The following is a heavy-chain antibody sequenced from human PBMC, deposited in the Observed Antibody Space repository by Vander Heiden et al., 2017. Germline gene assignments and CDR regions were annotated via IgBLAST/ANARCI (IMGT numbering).Heavy chain of an antibody. CDR3: ATPYTSGWYNY. J-gene: IGHJ4*02. Sequence: EVQLLESGGGLVQPGGSLRLSCAASGFTFSSSAMSWVRQAPGKGLEWVSVSSGSGGHTYYADSVKGRFTISRDNSKNTLYLQMNSLRAEDTAVYYCATPYTSGWYNYWGQGSLVTVSS. CDR2: SSGSGGHT. V-gene: IGHV3-23*01. CDR1: GFTFSSSA. D-gene: IGHD6-19*01.